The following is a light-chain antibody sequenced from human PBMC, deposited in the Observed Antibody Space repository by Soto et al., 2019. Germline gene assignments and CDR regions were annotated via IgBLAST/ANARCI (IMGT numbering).Light chain of an antibody. CDR1: HSVNNY. J-gene: IGKJ4*01. Sequence: EIVLTQSPATRSLSPGERASLSCRASHSVNNYLAWYQQKPGQAPRLLIYDASNRATGIPARFSGGGSGTDFTLTISSLEPEDFAVYYCQQRRDWPLTFGGGTKVDI. V-gene: IGKV3-11*01. CDR3: QQRRDWPLT. CDR2: DAS.